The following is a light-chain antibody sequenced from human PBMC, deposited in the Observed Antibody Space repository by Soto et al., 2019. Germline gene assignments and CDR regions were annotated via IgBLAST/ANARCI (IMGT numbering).Light chain of an antibody. V-gene: IGLV1-40*01. CDR2: GNS. J-gene: IGLJ1*01. CDR3: QSYNSSLRGYV. Sequence: QSVLTQPPSVSGAPGQRVTISCTGSSSNLGAGSYVHWYQQLPGTAPKLLIYGNSNRPSGVPDRFSGSKSGTSASLAITGLQAEDEADYYCQSYNSSLRGYVFGTGTKRTVL. CDR1: SSNLGAGSY.